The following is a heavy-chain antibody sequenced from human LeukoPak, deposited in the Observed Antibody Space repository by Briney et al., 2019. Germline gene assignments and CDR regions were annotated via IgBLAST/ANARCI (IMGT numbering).Heavy chain of an antibody. CDR2: ISSSSSYI. D-gene: IGHD6-19*01. V-gene: IGHV3-21*01. CDR1: GFTVSVNY. J-gene: IGHJ4*02. CDR3: AKPPVAEVPC. Sequence: LGGSLRLSCAAFGFTVSVNYMNWVRQAPGKGLEWVSSISSSSSYIYYADSVKGRFTISRDNSKNTLYLQMNSLRAEDTAVYYCAKPPVAEVPCWGQGTLVTVSS.